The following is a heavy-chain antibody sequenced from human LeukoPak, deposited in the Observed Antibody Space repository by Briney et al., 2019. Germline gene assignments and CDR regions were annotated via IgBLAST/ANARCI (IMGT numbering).Heavy chain of an antibody. CDR3: ARDERYCSGGSCYVYAFDI. D-gene: IGHD2-15*01. J-gene: IGHJ3*02. CDR1: GFTFSSYS. V-gene: IGHV3-48*01. CDR2: ISSSSGTI. Sequence: GGSLRLSCAASGFTFSSYSMNWVRQAPGKGLEWVSYISSSSGTIYYADSVKGRFTISRDNAKNSLYLQMNSLRAEDTAVYYCARDERYCSGGSCYVYAFDIWGQGTMVTVSS.